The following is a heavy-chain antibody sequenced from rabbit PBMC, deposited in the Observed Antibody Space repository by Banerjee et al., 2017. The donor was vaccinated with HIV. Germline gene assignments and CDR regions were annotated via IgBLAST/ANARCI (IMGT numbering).Heavy chain of an antibody. Sequence: QSLEESGGDLVKPGASLTLTCKASGFTLSNYWICWVRQAPGKGLEWIACIYTGDGNTHYASWAKGRFTISKTSSTVDLKMTSLTVADTATYFCARGGGGYSFDVWGQGTLVTV. CDR3: ARGGGGYSFDV. CDR1: GFTLSNYW. D-gene: IGHD2-1*01. CDR2: IYTGDGNT. J-gene: IGHJ4*01. V-gene: IGHV1S40*01.